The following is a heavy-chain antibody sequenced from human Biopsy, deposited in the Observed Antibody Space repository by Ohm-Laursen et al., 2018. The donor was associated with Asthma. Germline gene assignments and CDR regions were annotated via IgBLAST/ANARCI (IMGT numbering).Heavy chain of an antibody. V-gene: IGHV3-30*03. D-gene: IGHD3-3*01. CDR2: ISFDGRYE. J-gene: IGHJ4*02. CDR3: ASRGGDFWSGYYMDY. CDR1: RFTYE. Sequence: SLRLSCAASRFTYEMHWVRQVPGKGPEWVALISFDGRYEYYVDSVKGRFTISRDNPMKRLYLQMSSLTAEDTAVYYCASRGGDFWSGYYMDYWGQGTLVTVSS.